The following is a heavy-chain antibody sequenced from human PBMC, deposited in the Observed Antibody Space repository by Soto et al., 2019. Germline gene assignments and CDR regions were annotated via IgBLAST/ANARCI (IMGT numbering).Heavy chain of an antibody. D-gene: IGHD6-25*01. CDR2: IIPLSGTT. Sequence: ASVKVSCKASGGTFSNHAVSWVRQAPGQGPEWMGGIIPLSGTTNYVQKFQGRVTITADESMTTAYMEASSLRFDDTAVYYCASGPDTSGVYLFDYWGQGTLVTVSS. CDR1: GGTFSNHA. CDR3: ASGPDTSGVYLFDY. V-gene: IGHV1-69*13. J-gene: IGHJ4*02.